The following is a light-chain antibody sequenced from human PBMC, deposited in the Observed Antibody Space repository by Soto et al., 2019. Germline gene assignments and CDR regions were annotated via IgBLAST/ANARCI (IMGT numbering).Light chain of an antibody. Sequence: DIQMKKNPSSLSASVGDRVTITCQASQNINNYLNWYQQKPGRAPKLLIYDASNLEAGVPSRFRGSGSGTDFTFTISRLQPEDIATYYCQQYENLPTFGQGTRLEIK. CDR2: DAS. J-gene: IGKJ5*01. V-gene: IGKV1-33*01. CDR3: QQYENLPT. CDR1: QNINNY.